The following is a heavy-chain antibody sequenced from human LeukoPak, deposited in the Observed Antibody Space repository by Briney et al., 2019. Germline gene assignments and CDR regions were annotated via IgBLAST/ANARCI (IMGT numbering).Heavy chain of an antibody. Sequence: SETLSLTCTVSGGSISSSGYYWSWIRQHPGKGLEWIGYIYYSGSTYYNPSLKSRVTISVDTSKNQFSLKLSSVTAADTAVYYCARSPDHRGNWFDPWGQGTLVTVSS. CDR2: IYYSGST. J-gene: IGHJ5*02. D-gene: IGHD2-15*01. CDR1: GGSISSSGYY. CDR3: ARSPDHRGNWFDP. V-gene: IGHV4-31*03.